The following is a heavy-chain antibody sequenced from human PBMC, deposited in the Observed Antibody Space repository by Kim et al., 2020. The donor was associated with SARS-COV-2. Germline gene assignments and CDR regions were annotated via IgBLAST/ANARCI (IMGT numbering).Heavy chain of an antibody. V-gene: IGHV4-31*02. D-gene: IGHD3-10*01. J-gene: IGHJ6*02. Sequence: SLKSRVTISVDTSKNQFSLKLSSVTAADTAVYYCARDRAGFGERNGMDVWGQGTTVTVSS. CDR3: ARDRAGFGERNGMDV.